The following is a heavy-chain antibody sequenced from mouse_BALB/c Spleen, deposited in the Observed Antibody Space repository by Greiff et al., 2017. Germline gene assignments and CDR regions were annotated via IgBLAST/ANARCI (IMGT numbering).Heavy chain of an antibody. CDR1: GFAFSSYD. Sequence: EVKLVESGGGLVKPGGSLKLSCAASGFAFSSYDMSWVRQTPEKRLEWVAYISSGGGSTYYPDTVKGRFTISRDNAKNTLYLQMSSLKSEDTAMYYGARHDYPDYRSYAMDYWGQGTSVTVSS. V-gene: IGHV5-12-1*01. CDR3: ARHDYPDYRSYAMDY. J-gene: IGHJ4*01. D-gene: IGHD2-14*01. CDR2: ISSGGGST.